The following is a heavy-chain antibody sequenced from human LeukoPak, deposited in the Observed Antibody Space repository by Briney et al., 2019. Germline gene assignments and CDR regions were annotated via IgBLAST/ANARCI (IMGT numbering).Heavy chain of an antibody. V-gene: IGHV3-30*02. CDR3: AKDGGSGWYFDY. J-gene: IGHJ4*02. CDR2: IRYDGSNK. CDR1: GFTFSSYG. D-gene: IGHD6-19*01. Sequence: GGSLRLSCAASGFTFSSYGMLWVRQAPGKGLEWVAFIRYDGSNKYYADSVKGRFTISRDNYKNTLYLQMNSLRAEDMAVYYCAKDGGSGWYFDYWGQGTLVTVSS.